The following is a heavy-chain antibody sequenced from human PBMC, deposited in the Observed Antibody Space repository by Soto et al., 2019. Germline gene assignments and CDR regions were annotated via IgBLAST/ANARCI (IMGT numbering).Heavy chain of an antibody. CDR3: ARAGGMLGSSDYYDSSGPEQYAFDI. Sequence: SETLSLTCTVSGGSISSGGYYWSWIRQHPGKGLEWIGYIYYSGSTYYNPSLKSRVTISVDTSKNQFSLKLSSVTAADTAVYYYARAGGMLGSSDYYDSSGPEQYAFDIWGQGTTVTVSS. D-gene: IGHD3-22*01. V-gene: IGHV4-31*03. CDR2: IYYSGST. J-gene: IGHJ3*02. CDR1: GGSISSGGYY.